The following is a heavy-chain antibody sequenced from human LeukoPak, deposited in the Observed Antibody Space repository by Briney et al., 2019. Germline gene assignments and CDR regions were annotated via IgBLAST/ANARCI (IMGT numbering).Heavy chain of an antibody. CDR1: GYTFTGYY. Sequence: ASVKVSCKASGYTFTGYYMHWVRQAPGQGLEWMGWINPNSGGTNYAQKFQGRVTMTRDTSISTAYMELSRLRSDDTAVYYCARMYYDILTGYPPRDAFDIWGQGTMVIVSS. CDR3: ARMYYDILTGYPPRDAFDI. CDR2: INPNSGGT. J-gene: IGHJ3*02. D-gene: IGHD3-9*01. V-gene: IGHV1-2*02.